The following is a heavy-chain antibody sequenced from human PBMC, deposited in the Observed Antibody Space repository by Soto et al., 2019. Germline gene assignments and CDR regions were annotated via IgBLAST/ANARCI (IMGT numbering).Heavy chain of an antibody. J-gene: IGHJ4*02. CDR1: GYTFTDCY. V-gene: IGHV1-2*02. CDR3: VRGGLVSSARYYFDY. CDR2: INPKSGGT. D-gene: IGHD6-13*01. Sequence: GASVKVSCKASGYTFTDCYIHWVRQAPGQGLEWMGWINPKSGGTNIAQRFKGRVNMTRDMSISTVYMEMNRLKSDDTAVYYCVRGGLVSSARYYFDYWGQGTLVTVSS.